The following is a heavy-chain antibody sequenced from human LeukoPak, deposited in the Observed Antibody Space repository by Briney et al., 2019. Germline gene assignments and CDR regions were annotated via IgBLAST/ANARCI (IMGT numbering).Heavy chain of an antibody. CDR2: IYYSGST. J-gene: IGHJ4*02. CDR3: ARRRGDYASDY. V-gene: IGHV4-31*03. CDR1: GGSIRSSSYY. Sequence: SETLSLTCTVSGGSIRSSSYYWGWIRQHPGKGLEWIGYIYYSGSTYYNPSLKSRVTISVDTSKNQFSRKLSSVTAADTAVYYCARRRGDYASDYWGQGTLATVSS. D-gene: IGHD4-17*01.